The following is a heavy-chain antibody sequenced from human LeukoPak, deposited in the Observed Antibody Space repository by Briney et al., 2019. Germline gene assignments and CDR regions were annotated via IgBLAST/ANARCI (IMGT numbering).Heavy chain of an antibody. CDR1: GYTFTNYA. Sequence: ASVKVSCKASGYTFTNYAINWVRQAPGQGLEWMGWMNPNSGNTGYAQKFQGRVTITRNTSISTAYMELSSLRSEDTAVYYCARARIAVAGTGFDYWGQGTLVTVSS. CDR3: ARARIAVAGTGFDY. D-gene: IGHD6-19*01. J-gene: IGHJ4*02. V-gene: IGHV1-8*03. CDR2: MNPNSGNT.